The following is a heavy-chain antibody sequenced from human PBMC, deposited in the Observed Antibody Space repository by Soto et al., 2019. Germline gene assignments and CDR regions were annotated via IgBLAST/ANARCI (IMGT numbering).Heavy chain of an antibody. J-gene: IGHJ6*02. V-gene: IGHV3-30*18. Sequence: GGSLRLSCAASGFTFSSYGMHWVRQAPGKGLEWVAVISYDGSNKYYADSVKGRFTISRDNSKNTLYLQMNSLRAEDTAVYYCAKVAVAANYGMDVWGQGTTVTVSS. CDR2: ISYDGSNK. D-gene: IGHD2-15*01. CDR1: GFTFSSYG. CDR3: AKVAVAANYGMDV.